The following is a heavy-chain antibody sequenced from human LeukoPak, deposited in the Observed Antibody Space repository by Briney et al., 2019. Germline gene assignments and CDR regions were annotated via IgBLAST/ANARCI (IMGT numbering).Heavy chain of an antibody. V-gene: IGHV3-23*01. Sequence: GGSLRLSCAASGFTFSSYAMSWVRQAPGKGLEWVSAISGSGGSTYYADSVKGRFTISRDNSKNTLYLQMNSLRAEDTAVYYCAKDRGRYCTNGVCRYFDYWGQGTLVTVSS. D-gene: IGHD2-8*01. CDR1: GFTFSSYA. J-gene: IGHJ4*02. CDR2: ISGSGGST. CDR3: AKDRGRYCTNGVCRYFDY.